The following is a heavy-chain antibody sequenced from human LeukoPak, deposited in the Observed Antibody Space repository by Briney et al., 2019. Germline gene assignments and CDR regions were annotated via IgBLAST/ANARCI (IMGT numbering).Heavy chain of an antibody. Sequence: SETLSLTCTVSGGSISSYYWSWIRQPPRKGLEWIGYIYYSGSVNYNPSLKSRVTISVDTSKNQFSLKLRSVTAADTAVYYCARYSGSYSGFDYWGQGTLVTVSS. V-gene: IGHV4-59*08. CDR3: ARYSGSYSGFDY. D-gene: IGHD1-26*01. J-gene: IGHJ4*02. CDR1: GGSISSYY. CDR2: IYYSGSV.